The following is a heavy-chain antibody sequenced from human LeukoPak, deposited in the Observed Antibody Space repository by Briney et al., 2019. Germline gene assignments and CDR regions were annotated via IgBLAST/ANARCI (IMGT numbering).Heavy chain of an antibody. Sequence: ASVKVSCKVSGGSLKNFAISWVRQAPGQGPEWMGGFNHIYGTTNYAQKFQGRVTITVDDSTNIAYLDLSSLRSDDTALYYCARRAEWFSWTRLDAFDIWGQGTMVTVSS. CDR2: FNHIYGTT. D-gene: IGHD3-3*01. V-gene: IGHV1-69*13. J-gene: IGHJ3*02. CDR3: ARRAEWFSWTRLDAFDI. CDR1: GGSLKNFA.